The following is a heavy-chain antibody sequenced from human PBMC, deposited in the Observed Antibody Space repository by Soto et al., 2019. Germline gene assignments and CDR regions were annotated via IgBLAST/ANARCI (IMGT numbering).Heavy chain of an antibody. CDR3: SGAESPATASFSLQ. D-gene: IGHD1-1*01. CDR1: GLPFADFA. V-gene: IGHV3-49*01. CDR2: LRTPSYPQTT. Sequence: GSLRLSCTASGLPFADFAIKWIRQAPGAGLEGVGVLRTPSYPQTTEYAAAVKGRFTISRDSSNGIAYPQMNSLNIEDSAAYYCSGAESPATASFSLQWGKGT. J-gene: IGHJ4*02.